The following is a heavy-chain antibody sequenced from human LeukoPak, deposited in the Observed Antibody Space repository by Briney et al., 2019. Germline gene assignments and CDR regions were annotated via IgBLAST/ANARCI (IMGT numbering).Heavy chain of an antibody. CDR3: ARYRGSGTSYFDF. V-gene: IGHV3-23*01. Sequence: GGSLRLSCEASGFTFKDFWMTWVRQAPGKGLEWVSAISATGSSTFYADSVKGRFTNSRDNSKNTLFLQMNSLRAEDTAMYFCARYRGSGTSYFDFWGQGTLVTVSS. CDR1: GFTFKDFW. J-gene: IGHJ4*02. CDR2: ISATGSST. D-gene: IGHD3-16*01.